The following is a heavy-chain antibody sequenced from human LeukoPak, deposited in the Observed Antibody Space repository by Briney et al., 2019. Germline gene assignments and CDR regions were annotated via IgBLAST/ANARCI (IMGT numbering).Heavy chain of an antibody. Sequence: ASVKVSCKASGYTFTGYYMHWVRQAPGQGLEWMGWINPNSGGTNYAQKFQGRVTMTRDTSISKAYMELSRLRSDDTAVYYCAREGYDLLTGEAWMAYWGQGTLVTVSS. V-gene: IGHV1-2*02. CDR1: GYTFTGYY. J-gene: IGHJ4*02. CDR2: INPNSGGT. CDR3: AREGYDLLTGEAWMAY. D-gene: IGHD3-9*01.